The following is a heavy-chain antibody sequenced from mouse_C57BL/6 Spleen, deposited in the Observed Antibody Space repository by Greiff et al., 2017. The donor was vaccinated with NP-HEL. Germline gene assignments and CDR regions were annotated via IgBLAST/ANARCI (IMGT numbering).Heavy chain of an antibody. D-gene: IGHD3-3*01. CDR3: ARDGGTRWYFDV. Sequence: EVQLQESEGGLVQPGSSMKLSCTASGFTFSDYYMAWVRQVPEKGLEWVANINYDGSSTYYLDSLKSRFIISRDNAKNILYLQMSSLKSEDTATYYCARDGGTRWYFDVWGTGTTVTVSS. CDR2: INYDGSST. CDR1: GFTFSDYY. V-gene: IGHV5-16*01. J-gene: IGHJ1*03.